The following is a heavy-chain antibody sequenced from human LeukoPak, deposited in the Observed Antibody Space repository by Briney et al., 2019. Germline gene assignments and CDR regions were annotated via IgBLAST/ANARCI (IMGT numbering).Heavy chain of an antibody. CDR2: ISAYDGNT. CDR1: GLTFSNYG. V-gene: IGHV1-18*01. J-gene: IGHJ3*02. D-gene: IGHD3-22*01. Sequence: ASVKVSCKASGLTFSNYGITWVRQAPGQGLEWVGWISAYDGNTNYAQKLQGRVTMTTDTSTSTAYMELRSLRSDDTAVYYCARWSYYDSSGYDAFDIWGQGTMVTVSS. CDR3: ARWSYYDSSGYDAFDI.